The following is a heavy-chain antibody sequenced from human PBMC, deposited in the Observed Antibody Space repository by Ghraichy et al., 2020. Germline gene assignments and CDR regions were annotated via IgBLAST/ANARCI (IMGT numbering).Heavy chain of an antibody. CDR2: ISGSGGST. D-gene: IGHD3-16*02. CDR1: GFTFSSYA. CDR3: AKGHVWGSYRGYYYYYGMDV. J-gene: IGHJ6*02. V-gene: IGHV3-23*01. Sequence: ETLSLTCAASGFTFSSYAMSWVRQAPGKGLEWVSAISGSGGSTYYADSVKGRFTISRDNFKNTLYLQMNSLRAEDTAVYYCAKGHVWGSYRGYYYYYGMDVWGQGTTVTVSS.